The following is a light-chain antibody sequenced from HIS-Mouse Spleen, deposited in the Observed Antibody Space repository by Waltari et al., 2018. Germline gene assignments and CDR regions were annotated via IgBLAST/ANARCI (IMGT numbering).Light chain of an antibody. V-gene: IGLV2-23*03. J-gene: IGLJ3*02. Sequence: QSALTQPASVSGSPGQSITISCTGTSSDVGSYNLVSWYQQHPGKAPKLMIYEGSKRPSGVSKRFSGSKSCNTAYLTISGLQAEDEADYYCCSYAGSSTFEVFGGGTKLTVL. CDR2: EGS. CDR1: SSDVGSYNL. CDR3: CSYAGSSTFEV.